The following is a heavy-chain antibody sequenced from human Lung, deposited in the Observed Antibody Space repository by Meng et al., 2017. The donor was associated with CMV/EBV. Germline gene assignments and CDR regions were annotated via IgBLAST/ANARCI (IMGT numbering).Heavy chain of an antibody. Sequence: QVQLQRSGPGLVKPSHTLSLTCTVSGGSIGSGGYYWSWIRQHPGKGLEWIGYIYYTGSTFYNPSLKSRVTISVDTSKNQFSLKLIPATAADTAVYYCAREAGRDGYATPKFDYWGQGTLVTVSS. CDR2: IYYTGST. CDR3: AREAGRDGYATPKFDY. J-gene: IGHJ4*02. CDR1: GGSIGSGGYY. D-gene: IGHD5-24*01. V-gene: IGHV4-31*03.